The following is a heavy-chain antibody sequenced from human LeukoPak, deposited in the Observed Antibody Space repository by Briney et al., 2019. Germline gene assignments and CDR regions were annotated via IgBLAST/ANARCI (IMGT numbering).Heavy chain of an antibody. CDR3: ARAAEGPDYVWGSYRYNWFDP. J-gene: IGHJ5*02. Sequence: ASVKVSCKASGYTFTSYDINWVRQATGQGLEWMGWMNPNSGNTGYAQKFQGRATMTRNTSISTAYMELSSLRSEDTAVYYCARAAEGPDYVWGSYRYNWFDPWGQGTLVTVSS. CDR2: MNPNSGNT. CDR1: GYTFTSYD. D-gene: IGHD3-16*02. V-gene: IGHV1-8*01.